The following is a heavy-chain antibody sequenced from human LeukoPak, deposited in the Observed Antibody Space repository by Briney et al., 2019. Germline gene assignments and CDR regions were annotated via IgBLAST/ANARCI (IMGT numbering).Heavy chain of an antibody. J-gene: IGHJ4*02. CDR2: IIPIFGAA. V-gene: IGHV1-69*05. CDR3: ARDPGYSGYDFFDY. Sequence: ASVKVSCKASGGTFSSYAISWVRQAPGQGLEWMGGIIPIFGAANYAQKLQGRVTMTTDTSTSTAYMELRSLRSDDTAVYYCARDPGYSGYDFFDYWGQGTLVTVSS. CDR1: GGTFSSYA. D-gene: IGHD5-12*01.